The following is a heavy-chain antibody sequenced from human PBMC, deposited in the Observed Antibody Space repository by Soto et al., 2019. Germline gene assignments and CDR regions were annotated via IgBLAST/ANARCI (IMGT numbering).Heavy chain of an antibody. J-gene: IGHJ6*02. CDR2: IYYSGST. CDR3: ARDRYGDYYYYYGMDV. Sequence: QVQLQESGPGLVKPSETLSLTCTVSGGSISSYYWSWIRQPPGKGLEWIGYIYYSGSTNYNPSPKSRATISVDTSKNQFSLKLSSVPAADTAVYYCARDRYGDYYYYYGMDVWGQGTTVTVSS. CDR1: GGSISSYY. V-gene: IGHV4-59*01. D-gene: IGHD4-17*01.